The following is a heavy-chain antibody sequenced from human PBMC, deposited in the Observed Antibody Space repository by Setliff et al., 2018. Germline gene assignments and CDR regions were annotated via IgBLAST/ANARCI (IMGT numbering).Heavy chain of an antibody. CDR3: ARVRNTQNGFFDY. CDR1: GGSISSHY. D-gene: IGHD1-1*01. V-gene: IGHV4-59*11. J-gene: IGHJ4*02. Sequence: SETLSLTCTVSGGSISSHYWSWIRQPPGKGLEWIGSIYYSGSTNYNPSLKSRVTISVDTSKNQVSLRLTSVTAADTAIYYCARVRNTQNGFFDYWSQGTLVTVSS. CDR2: IYYSGST.